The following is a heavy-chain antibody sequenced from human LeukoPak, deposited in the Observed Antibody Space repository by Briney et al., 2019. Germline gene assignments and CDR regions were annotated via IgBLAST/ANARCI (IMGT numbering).Heavy chain of an antibody. D-gene: IGHD3-10*01. J-gene: IGHJ4*02. V-gene: IGHV3-48*03. CDR2: ISSSGSTI. CDR3: ASGEGRFGEPIYKDY. CDR1: GFTFSSYE. Sequence: PGGSLRLSCAASGFTFSSYEMNWVRQAPGKGLEWVSYISSSGSTIYYADSVKGRFTISRDNSKNSLYLQMNSLRAGDTAVYYCASGEGRFGEPIYKDYWGQGTLVTVSS.